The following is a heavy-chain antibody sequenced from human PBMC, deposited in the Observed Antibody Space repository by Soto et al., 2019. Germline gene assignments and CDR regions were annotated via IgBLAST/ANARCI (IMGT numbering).Heavy chain of an antibody. D-gene: IGHD3-22*01. J-gene: IGHJ4*02. Sequence: GGSLRLACTSSGFTCVDFAMSWFRRSPGKGLEWVGFIRSKAYGGTTEYAASVKGRFTISRDDSKSIAYLQLNSLKTEDTAVYYCSREFGAYSYVFDYWGQGTLVTVSS. CDR2: IRSKAYGGTT. CDR3: SREFGAYSYVFDY. V-gene: IGHV3-49*03. CDR1: GFTCVDFA.